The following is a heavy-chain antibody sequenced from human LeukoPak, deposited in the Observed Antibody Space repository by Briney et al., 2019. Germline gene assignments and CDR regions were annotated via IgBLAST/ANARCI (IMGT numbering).Heavy chain of an antibody. CDR3: ARLTHSYYSDTSGYYPYYYMDV. CDR1: GGPISSYY. V-gene: IGHV4-39*02. Sequence: ASETLSLTCTVSGGPISSYYWSWIRQPPGKGLEWIGRINYSGSTYYNPSLKSRVTISVDTSKNHFSLRLTSMTAADTAVYYCARLTHSYYSDTSGYYPYYYMDVWGKGTTVTVSS. CDR2: INYSGST. D-gene: IGHD3-22*01. J-gene: IGHJ6*03.